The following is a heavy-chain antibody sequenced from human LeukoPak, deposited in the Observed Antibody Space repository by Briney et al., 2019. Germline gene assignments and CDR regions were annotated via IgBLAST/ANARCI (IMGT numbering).Heavy chain of an antibody. CDR3: AKVDIVVVPADRRYYYYYGMDV. D-gene: IGHD2-2*01. CDR1: GGTFSSYA. V-gene: IGHV1-69*04. CDR2: IIPILGIA. J-gene: IGHJ6*02. Sequence: SVKVSCKASGGTFSSYAISWLRQAPGQGLEWMGRIIPILGIANYAQKFQGRVTITADKSTSTAYMELSSLRSEDTAVYYCAKVDIVVVPADRRYYYYYGMDVWGQGTTVTVSS.